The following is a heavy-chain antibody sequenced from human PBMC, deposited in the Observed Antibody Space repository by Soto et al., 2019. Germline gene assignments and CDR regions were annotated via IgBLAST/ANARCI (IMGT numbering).Heavy chain of an antibody. J-gene: IGHJ4*02. CDR1: GYSFTSYW. CDR2: IDPSDSYT. V-gene: IGHV5-10-1*01. D-gene: IGHD5-18*01. Sequence: LGESLKISCNGSGYSFTSYWISWVRQMPGKGLEWMGRIDPSDSYTNYSPSFQGHVTISADKSISTAYLQWSSLKASDTAMYYCARQKHNVDTVDFDYWGQGTLVTVSS. CDR3: ARQKHNVDTVDFDY.